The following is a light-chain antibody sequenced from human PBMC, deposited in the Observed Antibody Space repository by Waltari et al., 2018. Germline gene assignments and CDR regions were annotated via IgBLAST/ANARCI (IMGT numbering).Light chain of an antibody. CDR3: CSYAGSYRV. CDR1: SRDVGGLHY. V-gene: IGLV2-11*01. J-gene: IGLJ1*01. CDR2: DVS. Sequence: QSALTQPRSVSGSPGQSVTISCTGTSRDVGGLHYVSWYQQHPGKAPKLMLYDVSKRPSGVPDRFSGSKSGNTASLTISGLQAEDEADYYCCSYAGSYRVFGTGTKVTVL.